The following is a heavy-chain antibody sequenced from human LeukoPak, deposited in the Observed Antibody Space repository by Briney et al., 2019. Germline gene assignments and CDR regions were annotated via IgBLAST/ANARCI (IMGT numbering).Heavy chain of an antibody. CDR1: GFTFSSYG. CDR2: ISYDGSNK. Sequence: GGSLRLSCAASGFTFSSYGMHWVRQAPGKGLEWVAVISYDGSNKYYADSVKGRFTISRDNSKNTLYLQMNSLRAEDTAVYYCARPLAARQFNAFDIWGQGTMVTVSS. V-gene: IGHV3-30*03. D-gene: IGHD6-6*01. CDR3: ARPLAARQFNAFDI. J-gene: IGHJ3*02.